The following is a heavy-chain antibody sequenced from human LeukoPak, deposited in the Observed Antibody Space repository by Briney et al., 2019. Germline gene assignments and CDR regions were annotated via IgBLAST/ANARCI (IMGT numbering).Heavy chain of an antibody. CDR2: IIPIFGAA. V-gene: IGHV1-69*05. CDR3: ARVSQIGYCSSTSCHPFDY. CDR1: GGTFSSYA. D-gene: IGHD2-2*01. J-gene: IGHJ4*02. Sequence: ASVKVSCKASGGTFSSYAISWVRQAPGQGLEWMGGIIPIFGAANYAQKFQGRVTITTDESTSTAYMELSNLRSEDTAVYYCARVSQIGYCSSTSCHPFDYWGQGTLVTVSS.